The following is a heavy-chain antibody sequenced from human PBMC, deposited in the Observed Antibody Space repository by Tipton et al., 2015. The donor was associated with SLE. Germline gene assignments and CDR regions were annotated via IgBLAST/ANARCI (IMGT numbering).Heavy chain of an antibody. CDR3: ASGRSLEV. Sequence: SLRLSCAASGFTFSSYAMERVRQAPGKGLEWVANIKEDGSEKYYVDSVKGRFTLSRDNAKNTLYLQMNSLRAEDTAVYYCASGRSLEVWGQGTMVTVSS. CDR2: IKEDGSEK. J-gene: IGHJ3*01. D-gene: IGHD3-3*01. V-gene: IGHV3-7*01. CDR1: GFTFSSYA.